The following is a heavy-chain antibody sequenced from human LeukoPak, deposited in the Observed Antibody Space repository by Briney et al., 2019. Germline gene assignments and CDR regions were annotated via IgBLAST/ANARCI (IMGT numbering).Heavy chain of an antibody. CDR3: AGPAWGGY. V-gene: IGHV4-61*02. CDR2: IYTSGST. D-gene: IGHD1-26*01. CDR1: GGSISSGSYY. Sequence: SETLSLTCTVSGGSISSGSYYWSWIRQPAGKGLEWIGRIYTSGSTNYNPSLKSRVTISVDTSKNQFSLKLSSVTAADTAVYYCAGPAWGGYWGQGTLVTVSS. J-gene: IGHJ4*02.